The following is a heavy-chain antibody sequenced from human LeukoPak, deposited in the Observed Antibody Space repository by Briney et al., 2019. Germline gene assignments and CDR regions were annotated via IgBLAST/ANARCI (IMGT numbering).Heavy chain of an antibody. CDR2: IYYSGST. J-gene: IGHJ4*02. D-gene: IGHD1-26*01. Sequence: SETLSLTCSVSGGSISSYYWGWIRQPPGKGLEWIGSIYYSGSTYYNPSLKSRVTISVDTSKNQFSLKLSSVTAADTAVYYCARHSGSYYGLFVYWGQGTLVTVSS. V-gene: IGHV4-39*07. CDR1: GGSISSYY. CDR3: ARHSGSYYGLFVY.